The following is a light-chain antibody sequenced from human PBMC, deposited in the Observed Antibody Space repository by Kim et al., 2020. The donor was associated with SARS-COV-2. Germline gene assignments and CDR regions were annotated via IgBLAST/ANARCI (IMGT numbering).Light chain of an antibody. CDR3: QQRNNWLT. CDR2: DAS. V-gene: IGKV3-11*01. Sequence: EIVLTQSPGTLSLSQGERAILSCRASESVSTYLAWFQQKPGQAPRLLIYDASTRATDVPARFSGSGSGTDFTLTISSLEPEDFAVYYCQQRNNWLTFGGGTKVDIK. J-gene: IGKJ4*01. CDR1: ESVSTY.